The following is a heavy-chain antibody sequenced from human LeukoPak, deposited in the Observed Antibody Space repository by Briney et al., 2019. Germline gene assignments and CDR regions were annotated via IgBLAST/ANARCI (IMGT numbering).Heavy chain of an antibody. CDR2: ISSSGSTI. Sequence: GGSLRLSCAASGFTFSNYELNWVRQAPGKGLEWVSDISSSGSTIKYADSVKGRFTTSRDNAKNSLYLQMNSLRAEDTAVYYCASGSYRYLAFDIWGQGTMVTVSA. D-gene: IGHD3-16*02. CDR3: ASGSYRYLAFDI. CDR1: GFTFSNYE. J-gene: IGHJ3*02. V-gene: IGHV3-48*03.